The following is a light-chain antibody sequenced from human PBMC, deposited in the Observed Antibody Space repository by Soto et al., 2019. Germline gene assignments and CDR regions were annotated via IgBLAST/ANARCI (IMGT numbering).Light chain of an antibody. CDR2: VAS. CDR1: QGISSY. V-gene: IGKV1-9*01. Sequence: DIQLTQSPSFLSASVGDRVTITCRASQGISSYLAWYQQKPGKAPKLLIYVASALQSGVPSRFSGCGSGTEFTLTISSLQPDDFATYHCQQYATFPRTFGQGTKVDIK. CDR3: QQYATFPRT. J-gene: IGKJ1*01.